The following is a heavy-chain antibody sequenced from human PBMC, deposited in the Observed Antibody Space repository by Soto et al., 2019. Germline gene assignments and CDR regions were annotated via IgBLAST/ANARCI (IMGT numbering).Heavy chain of an antibody. D-gene: IGHD2-8*02. Sequence: QVQLQESGPGLVKSSETLSLTCSVSGDSSSTYYWGWIRQPPGKGLEWIGYINYSGRSNRNPSLKIRLSISVDASKHQASLKLTSGTAADAAVYYCASSYCADSVSCNWFDPWGQGTLVVVSS. CDR3: ASSYCADSVSCNWFDP. J-gene: IGHJ5*02. CDR2: INYSGRS. V-gene: IGHV4-59*01. CDR1: GDSSSTYY.